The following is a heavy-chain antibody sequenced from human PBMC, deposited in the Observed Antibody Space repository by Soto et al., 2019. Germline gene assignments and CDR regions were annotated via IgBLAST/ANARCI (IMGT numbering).Heavy chain of an antibody. CDR3: ARVGNSGAFDS. D-gene: IGHD6-25*01. V-gene: IGHV1-18*01. CDR2: ISAYTGDT. CDR1: GYAFTSFG. Sequence: ASVKVSCKASGYAFTSFGITWVRQAPGQGLEWMGWISAYTGDTNYEQKLQGRVTMTTDTSTSTIHMELRSLRSDDTAVYYCARVGNSGAFDSWGQGTLVTVSS. J-gene: IGHJ4*02.